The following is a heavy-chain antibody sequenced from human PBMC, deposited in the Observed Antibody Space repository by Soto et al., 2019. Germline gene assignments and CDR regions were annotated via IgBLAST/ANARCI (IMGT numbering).Heavy chain of an antibody. D-gene: IGHD3-22*01. J-gene: IGHJ4*02. Sequence: GGSLRLSCTASGFTFSDYYMSWIRQAPGKGLEWISYISSSSGYTNYADSVKGRFTISRDNAKSSLYLRMNSLRAEDTAVYYCARDGGVHYFDSSGLDYWGQGTLVTVSS. CDR2: ISSSSGYT. CDR3: ARDGGVHYFDSSGLDY. V-gene: IGHV3-11*05. CDR1: GFTFSDYY.